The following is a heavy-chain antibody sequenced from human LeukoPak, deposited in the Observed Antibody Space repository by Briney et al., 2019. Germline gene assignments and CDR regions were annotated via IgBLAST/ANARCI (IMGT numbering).Heavy chain of an antibody. Sequence: ASVKVSCKASGYTFTGYYMHWVRQAPGQGLEWMGWINPNSGGTNYAQKFQGRVTITRNTSISTAYMELSSLRSEDTAVYYCARGRIAVAGTPTLDYWGQGTLVTVSS. V-gene: IGHV1-2*02. CDR2: INPNSGGT. CDR3: ARGRIAVAGTPTLDY. D-gene: IGHD6-19*01. CDR1: GYTFTGYY. J-gene: IGHJ4*02.